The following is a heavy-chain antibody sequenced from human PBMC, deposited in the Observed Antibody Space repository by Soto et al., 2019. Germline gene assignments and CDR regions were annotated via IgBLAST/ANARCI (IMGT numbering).Heavy chain of an antibody. CDR1: GGSVNSDNYY. Sequence: SETLCLTCTVSGGSVNSDNYYWSWIRQPPGRGLEWIGYIYYTGSTNYNPSLKSRVTISVDTSRNQFSLKLNSVTAADTAVYYCAREFSNSPEAFDSWGQGSLVTVSS. V-gene: IGHV4-61*01. CDR2: IYYTGST. J-gene: IGHJ4*02. CDR3: AREFSNSPEAFDS. D-gene: IGHD6-6*01.